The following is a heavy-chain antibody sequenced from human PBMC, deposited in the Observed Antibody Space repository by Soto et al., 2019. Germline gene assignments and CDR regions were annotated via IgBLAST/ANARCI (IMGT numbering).Heavy chain of an antibody. CDR1: GYTFTSYD. V-gene: IGHV1-8*01. Sequence: ASVKVSCKASGYTFTSYDINWVRQATGQGLEWVGWMNPNSGNTGYAQKFQGRVTMTRNTSISTAYMELSSLRSEDTAVYYCARAYSSSWYALIYYFYGMHFWAQCTTVTVSS. CDR3: ARAYSSSWYALIYYFYGMHF. CDR2: MNPNSGNT. J-gene: IGHJ6*02. D-gene: IGHD6-13*01.